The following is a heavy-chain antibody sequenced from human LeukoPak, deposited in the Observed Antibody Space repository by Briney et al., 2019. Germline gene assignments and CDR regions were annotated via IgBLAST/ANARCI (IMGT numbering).Heavy chain of an antibody. CDR1: GFTVSSNY. J-gene: IGHJ6*02. D-gene: IGHD2-2*01. Sequence: GGSLRLSCAASGFTVSSNYMSWVRQAPGKGLEWVSVIYSGGSTYYADSVKGRFTISRDNSKNTLYLQMNSLRAEDTAVYYCARDRGGGYCSSTSCYRGGFDPWGQGTTVTVSS. V-gene: IGHV3-53*01. CDR3: ARDRGGGYCSSTSCYRGGFDP. CDR2: IYSGGST.